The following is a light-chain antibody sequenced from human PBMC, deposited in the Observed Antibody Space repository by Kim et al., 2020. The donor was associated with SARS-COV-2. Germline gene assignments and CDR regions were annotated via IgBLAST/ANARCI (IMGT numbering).Light chain of an antibody. CDR2: SND. V-gene: IGLV1-44*01. CDR1: SSPIGSNP. Sequence: GQRVTIPCSVSSSPIGSNPISWYQQVPGAAPKLLIYSNDQRPSGVPDRFSGSKSGTSASLAISGLQSEDEADYYCAVWDDSLNGRVFGGGTQLTVL. CDR3: AVWDDSLNGRV. J-gene: IGLJ3*02.